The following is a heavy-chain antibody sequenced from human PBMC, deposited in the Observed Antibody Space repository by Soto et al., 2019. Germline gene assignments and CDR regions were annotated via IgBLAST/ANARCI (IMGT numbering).Heavy chain of an antibody. CDR2: ISGSGGST. J-gene: IGHJ6*03. D-gene: IGHD2-21*02. V-gene: IGHV3-23*01. CDR3: AKEGDPNPYFYYYYMDV. Sequence: GGSLRLSCAASGFTFSSYAMSWVRQAPGKGLEWVSAISGSGGSTYYADSVKGRFTISRDNSKNTLYLQMNSLRAEDTAVYYCAKEGDPNPYFYYYYMDVWGKGTAVTVSS. CDR1: GFTFSSYA.